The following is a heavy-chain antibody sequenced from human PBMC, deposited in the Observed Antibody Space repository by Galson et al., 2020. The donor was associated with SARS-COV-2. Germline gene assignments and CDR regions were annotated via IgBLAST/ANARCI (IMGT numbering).Heavy chain of an antibody. V-gene: IGHV1-24*01. CDR1: GYTLTELS. CDR2: FDPEAGET. CDR3: ATGIVRYFDQSDYYYGMDV. Sequence: ASVKVSCKVSGYTLTELSMHWVRQAPGKGLEWMGGFDPEAGETIYAQKFQGRVTMTEDTSTDTAYMELSSLRSEDTAVYYCATGIVRYFDQSDYYYGMDVWGQGTTVTVSS. D-gene: IGHD3-9*01. J-gene: IGHJ6*02.